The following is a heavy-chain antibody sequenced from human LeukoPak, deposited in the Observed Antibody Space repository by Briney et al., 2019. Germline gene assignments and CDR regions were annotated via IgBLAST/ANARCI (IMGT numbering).Heavy chain of an antibody. Sequence: GGSLRLSCAASGFTFSSYAMHWVRQAPGKGLVWVSRIYIDGSSTNYADSVKGRFTISRDNAKNTLYLQMDGLRVEDTAVYYCTRGASARQDYWGQGTLVTVSS. CDR3: TRGASARQDY. CDR1: GFTFSSYA. CDR2: IYIDGSST. J-gene: IGHJ4*02. V-gene: IGHV3-74*01. D-gene: IGHD2-2*01.